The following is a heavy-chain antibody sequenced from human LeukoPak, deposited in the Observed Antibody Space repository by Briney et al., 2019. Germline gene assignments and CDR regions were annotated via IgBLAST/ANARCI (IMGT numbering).Heavy chain of an antibody. CDR3: VRDAAYSAFNM. J-gene: IGHJ3*02. CDR2: ITTTGTSK. Sequence: AGGSLRLSCAASGFAFNTYSMNRVRQAPGKGLQWVSSITTTGTSKYYADFVKGRFTISRDNAKNSLYLQMDSLRDEDTAVYYCVRDAAYSAFNMWGQGTMVTVSS. CDR1: GFAFNTYS. V-gene: IGHV3-48*02. D-gene: IGHD4-11*01.